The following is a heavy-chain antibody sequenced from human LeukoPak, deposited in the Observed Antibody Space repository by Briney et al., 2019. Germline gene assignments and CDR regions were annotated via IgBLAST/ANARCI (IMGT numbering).Heavy chain of an antibody. J-gene: IGHJ6*02. V-gene: IGHV4-31*03. D-gene: IGHD4-11*01. CDR3: ARDHTETSSLNFRNYYYYGMDI. CDR1: GGSIRSGDYS. Sequence: SGTLSLTCTVSGGSIRSGDYSWNWIRQHPGKGLEWIGYIYYSGSTYYNPSLTSRVTMSVDTSKNQFSLKLSSVTAADTAIYYCARDHTETSSLNFRNYYYYGMDIWGQGTTVTVSS. CDR2: IYYSGST.